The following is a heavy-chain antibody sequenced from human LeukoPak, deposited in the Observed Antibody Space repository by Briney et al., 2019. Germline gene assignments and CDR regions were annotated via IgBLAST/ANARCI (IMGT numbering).Heavy chain of an antibody. D-gene: IGHD3-10*01. Sequence: SQTLSLTCTVSGGSISSRDYYWSWIRQPPGKGLEWIGYIYYSGSTYYNSSLKSRLTISIDTSKNQFSLRLSSVTAADTAVYYCARGIYGSGSSYLHYWGQGTLVTVSS. CDR2: IYYSGST. CDR1: GGSISSRDYY. V-gene: IGHV4-30-4*01. CDR3: ARGIYGSGSSYLHY. J-gene: IGHJ4*02.